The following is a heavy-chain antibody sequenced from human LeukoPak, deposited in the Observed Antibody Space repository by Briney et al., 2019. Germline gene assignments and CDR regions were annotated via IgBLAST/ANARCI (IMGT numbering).Heavy chain of an antibody. CDR2: VHYSGPA. CDR1: GGSIRNSDYY. Sequence: SETLSLTCTVSGGSIRNSDYYWDWIRQPPGKGLEWIASVHYSGPAYYNPSLKSRVTISMDTSMNQFSLKLRSVTAADMAVYFCARASYHFDTWFDPWGQGTLVTVSS. J-gene: IGHJ5*02. D-gene: IGHD2/OR15-2a*01. CDR3: ARASYHFDTWFDP. V-gene: IGHV4-39*02.